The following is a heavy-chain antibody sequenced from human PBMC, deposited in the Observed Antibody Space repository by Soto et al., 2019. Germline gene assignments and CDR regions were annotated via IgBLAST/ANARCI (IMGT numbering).Heavy chain of an antibody. J-gene: IGHJ4*02. CDR1: GYTFTSYA. CDR3: ARWGYSSGYYLPFDY. Sequence: ASVKVSCKASGYTFTSYAMHCVRQAPGQRLEWMGWINAGNGNTKYSQKFQGRVTITRDTSASTAYMELSSLRSEDTAVYYCARWGYSSGYYLPFDYWGQGTLVTVSS. V-gene: IGHV1-3*01. CDR2: INAGNGNT. D-gene: IGHD3-22*01.